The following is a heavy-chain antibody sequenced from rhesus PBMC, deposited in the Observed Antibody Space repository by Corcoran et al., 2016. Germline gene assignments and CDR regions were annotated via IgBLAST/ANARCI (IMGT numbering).Heavy chain of an antibody. CDR1: GDSISSWNW. Sequence: QVQLQESGPGLVKPSETLSLTCAVSGDSISSWNWWSRIRQSPGKGQEWIGNVGASIVDTHYNPSLKSRVTISKDTSKNQCSLKVTSMTAADTAVYYCGRHPYPFGGLDSWGQGVVVTVAS. CDR3: GRHPYPFGGLDS. CDR2: VGASIVDT. J-gene: IGHJ6*01. V-gene: IGHV4-65*02.